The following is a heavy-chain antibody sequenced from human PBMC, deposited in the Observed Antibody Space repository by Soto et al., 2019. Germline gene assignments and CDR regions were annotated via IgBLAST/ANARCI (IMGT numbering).Heavy chain of an antibody. CDR2: ISYDGSKK. V-gene: IGHV3-30-3*01. D-gene: IGHD3-3*01. CDR3: ARAKCTERVTIFGIFDY. CDR1: GFTFSSYV. J-gene: IGHJ4*02. Sequence: QVQLVESGGGEVQPGRSLRLSCAVSGFTFSSYVMHWVRQAPGKGLEWVAVISYDGSKKYYADSVKGRFTISRDTSKNPLYLQMNSLRAEDTAVYYCARAKCTERVTIFGIFDYWGQGSLVTVSS.